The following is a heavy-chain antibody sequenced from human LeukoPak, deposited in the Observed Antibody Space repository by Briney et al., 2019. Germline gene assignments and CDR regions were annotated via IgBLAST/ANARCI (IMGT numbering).Heavy chain of an antibody. CDR3: ARCMFYTGGSCTFDY. CDR2: INHSGST. CDR1: GGSFSGYY. D-gene: IGHD2-15*01. J-gene: IGHJ4*02. V-gene: IGHV4-34*01. Sequence: SETLSLTCAVYGGSFSGYYWSWIRQPPGKGLEWNGEINHSGSTNYNPSLKSRVTISVDTSKNQFSLKLSSVTAADTAVYYCARCMFYTGGSCTFDYWGQGTLVTVSS.